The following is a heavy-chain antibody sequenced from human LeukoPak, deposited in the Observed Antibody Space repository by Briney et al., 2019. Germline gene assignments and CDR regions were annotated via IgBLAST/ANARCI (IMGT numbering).Heavy chain of an antibody. CDR1: EFSVGSNY. J-gene: IGHJ4*02. V-gene: IGHV3-66*01. D-gene: IGHD5-12*01. Sequence: GGSLRLSCAASEFSVGSNYMTWVRQAPGKGLEWVSLIYSGGSTYYADSVKGRFTISRDNSKNTLYLQMNSLRAEDTAVYYCAREPAFHSGYDYGLDYWGQGTLVTVSS. CDR2: IYSGGST. CDR3: AREPAFHSGYDYGLDY.